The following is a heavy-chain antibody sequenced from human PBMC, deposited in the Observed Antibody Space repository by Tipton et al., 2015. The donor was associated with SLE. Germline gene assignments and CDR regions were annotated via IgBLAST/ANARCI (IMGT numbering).Heavy chain of an antibody. V-gene: IGHV4-59*11. CDR1: GVSISDHY. D-gene: IGHD3-16*01. CDR2: VFYSGSSDFYRA. J-gene: IGHJ5*02. CDR3: ARGLRGEGWFDP. Sequence: TLSLTCTVSGVSISDHYWSWIRQPPGKGLECLGYVFYSGSSDFYRAHYSPSLMSRVIISVDSSKNQFSLRLTSVTAADTAVYYCARGLRGEGWFDPWGQGTLVTVSS.